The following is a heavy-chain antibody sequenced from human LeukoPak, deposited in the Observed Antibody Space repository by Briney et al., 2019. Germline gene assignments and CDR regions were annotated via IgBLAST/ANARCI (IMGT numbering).Heavy chain of an antibody. Sequence: GGSLRLSCAASGFTISDYYKSWIRQAPGQGPEWVSYISNCCSSIYYADAVKSRFTITSENAKNSLFLQMDSPGADADAVVYCTRDWVRSRGIGYWGQGTLVTVSS. V-gene: IGHV3-11*01. CDR2: ISNCCSSI. CDR1: GFTISDYY. J-gene: IGHJ4*02. D-gene: IGHD3-16*01. CDR3: TRDWVRSRGIGY.